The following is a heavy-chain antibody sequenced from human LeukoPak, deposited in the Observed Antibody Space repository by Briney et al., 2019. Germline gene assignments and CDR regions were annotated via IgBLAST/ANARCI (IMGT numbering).Heavy chain of an antibody. CDR1: GGSISSSSYY. Sequence: KPSETLSLTCTVSGGSISSSSYYWGWIRQPPGKGLEWIGSIYYSGSTYYNPSLKSRVTISVDTSKNQLSLKLSSVTAADTAVYYCASARTSSRSWFTFDYWGQGSLVTVSS. D-gene: IGHD6-13*01. CDR3: ASARTSSRSWFTFDY. CDR2: IYYSGST. V-gene: IGHV4-39*01. J-gene: IGHJ4*02.